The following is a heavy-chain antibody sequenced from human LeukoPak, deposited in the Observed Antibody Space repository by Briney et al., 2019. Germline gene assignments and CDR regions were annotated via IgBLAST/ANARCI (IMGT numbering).Heavy chain of an antibody. CDR2: VVVASGNT. J-gene: IGHJ4*02. D-gene: IGHD5-24*01. V-gene: IGHV1-58*02. CDR1: GFTFSNSA. Sequence: SVKVSCKASGFTFSNSAMQWVRQARGQRLEWIGWVVVASGNTKYAQKFQERVTITRDMSTSTAYMELSSLRPEDTAVYYCAAAPIEMQQRGFDYWGQGSLVTVSS. CDR3: AAAPIEMQQRGFDY.